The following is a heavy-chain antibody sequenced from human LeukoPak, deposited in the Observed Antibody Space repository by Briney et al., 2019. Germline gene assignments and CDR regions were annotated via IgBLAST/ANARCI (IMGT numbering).Heavy chain of an antibody. CDR1: GFSFSTHS. V-gene: IGHV3-21*01. D-gene: IGHD6-13*01. CDR3: AREITAAGNYFDY. CDR2: ISSSSSSI. Sequence: PGGSLTLSCAASGFSFSTHSMNWVRQAPGKGLEWVSSISSSSSSIHYADSVKGRFAISRDNAQNSLYLQMNSLRAEDTALYYCAREITAAGNYFDYWGQGTVVTVSS. J-gene: IGHJ4*02.